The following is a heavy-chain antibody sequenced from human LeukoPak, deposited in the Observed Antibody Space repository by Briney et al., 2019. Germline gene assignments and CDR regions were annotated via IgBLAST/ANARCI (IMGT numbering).Heavy chain of an antibody. Sequence: PGGSLRLSCAASGFTFSSYGMHWVRQAPGKGLEWVAFIRYDGSNKYYADSVKGRSTISRDNSKNTLYLQMNSLRAEDTAVYYCAKDRGIVVSDAFDIWGQGTMVTVSS. CDR1: GFTFSSYG. J-gene: IGHJ3*02. CDR3: AKDRGIVVSDAFDI. V-gene: IGHV3-30*02. CDR2: IRYDGSNK. D-gene: IGHD3-22*01.